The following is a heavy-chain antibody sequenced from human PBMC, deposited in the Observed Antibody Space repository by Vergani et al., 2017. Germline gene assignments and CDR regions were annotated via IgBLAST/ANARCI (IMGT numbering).Heavy chain of an antibody. CDR2: INPSGGST. CDR1: GYTFTSYY. D-gene: IGHD2-2*01. V-gene: IGHV1-46*01. Sequence: QVQLVQSGAEVKKPGASVKVSCQAFGYTFTSYYIHWVRQAPGQGLEWMGIINPSGGSTNYAQKFQGRVTMTRDTSTSPVFMELSSLRSEDTAVYYCARGCGSTSCYQRGEDWFDPWGQGTLVTVSS. CDR3: ARGCGSTSCYQRGEDWFDP. J-gene: IGHJ5*02.